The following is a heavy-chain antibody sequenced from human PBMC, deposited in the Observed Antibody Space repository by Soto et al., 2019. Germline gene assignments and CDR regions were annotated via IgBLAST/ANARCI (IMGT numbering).Heavy chain of an antibody. CDR2: IYYSGGT. Sequence: QVQLQESGPGLVKPSQTLSLTCTVSGGSISSGGYYWSWIRQHPGKGLEWIGYIYYSGGTYYNPSLKRRVTISVDTSKNQFSLKLSSVTAAATAVYYCARTSYDSSGTAADPWGQGTLVTVSS. J-gene: IGHJ5*02. CDR1: GGSISSGGYY. V-gene: IGHV4-31*03. D-gene: IGHD3-22*01. CDR3: ARTSYDSSGTAADP.